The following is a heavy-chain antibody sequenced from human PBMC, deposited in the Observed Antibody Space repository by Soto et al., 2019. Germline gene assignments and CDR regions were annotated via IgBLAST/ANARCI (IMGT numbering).Heavy chain of an antibody. Sequence: PSETLSLTCTVSGGCISSGGYYWSWIRQHPGKGLEWIGYIYYSVSTYYNPSLKSRVTISVDTSKNQFSLKLSSVTAADTAVYYCARVKGGRGVIITFGEYSESWGQRTLVTASS. CDR2: IYYSVST. V-gene: IGHV4-31*03. D-gene: IGHD3-10*01. CDR1: GGCISSGGYY. CDR3: ARVKGGRGVIITFGEYSES. J-gene: IGHJ4*02.